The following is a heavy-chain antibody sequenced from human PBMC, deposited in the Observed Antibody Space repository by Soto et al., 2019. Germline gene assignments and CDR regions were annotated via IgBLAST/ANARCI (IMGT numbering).Heavy chain of an antibody. CDR3: ARNLALFIAAAGPQGDY. CDR1: GGTFSSYA. Sequence: SVKVSCKASGGTFSSYAISWVRQAPGQGLEWMGGIIPIFGTANYAQKFQGRVTITADASTSTAYMELSSLRSDDTAVYYCARNLALFIAAAGPQGDYWGQGTLVTVSS. CDR2: IIPIFGTA. D-gene: IGHD6-13*01. V-gene: IGHV1-69*13. J-gene: IGHJ4*02.